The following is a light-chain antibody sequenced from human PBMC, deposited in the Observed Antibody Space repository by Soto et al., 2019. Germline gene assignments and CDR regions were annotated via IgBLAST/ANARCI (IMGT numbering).Light chain of an antibody. CDR3: RPGYGTPWA. CDR2: APP. Sequence: TQSPSSLSASVGDRVTITCRASQSIRSYLHWYPQKPGKAPKLRTYAPPKVQMGVPSRLSASASGTDFTLTLNSLQPDDIATYYCRPGYGTPWAFGQVTKV. J-gene: IGKJ1*01. V-gene: IGKV1-39*01. CDR1: QSIRSY.